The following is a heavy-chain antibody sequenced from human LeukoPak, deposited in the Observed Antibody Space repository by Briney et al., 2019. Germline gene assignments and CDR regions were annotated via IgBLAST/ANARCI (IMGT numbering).Heavy chain of an antibody. CDR1: GFTFSSYA. J-gene: IGHJ4*02. CDR2: ISGSGGST. CDR3: AKSGYNRFDY. Sequence: GGTLRLSCAASGFTFSSYAMSWVRQAPGKGLEWVSVISGSGGSTFYADSVKGRFTISRDNSKNTLYLQMNSLRAEDTAVYYCAKSGYNRFDYWGQGTLVTVSS. D-gene: IGHD5-24*01. V-gene: IGHV3-23*01.